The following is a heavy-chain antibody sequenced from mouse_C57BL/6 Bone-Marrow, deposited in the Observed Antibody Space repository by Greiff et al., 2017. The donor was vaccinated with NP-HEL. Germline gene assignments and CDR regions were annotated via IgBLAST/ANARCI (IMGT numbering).Heavy chain of an antibody. CDR3: ATITTVVAYYAMDY. J-gene: IGHJ4*01. Sequence: VQLKESGPELVKPGASVKLSCKASGYTFTSYDINWVKQRPGQGLEWIGWIYPRDGSTKYNEKFKGKATLTVDTSSSTAYMELHSLTSEDSAVYFCATITTVVAYYAMDYWGQGTSVTVSS. CDR1: GYTFTSYD. V-gene: IGHV1-85*01. CDR2: IYPRDGST. D-gene: IGHD1-1*01.